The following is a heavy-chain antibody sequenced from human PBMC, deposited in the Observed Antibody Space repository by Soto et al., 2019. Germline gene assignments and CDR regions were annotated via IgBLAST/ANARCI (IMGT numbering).Heavy chain of an antibody. J-gene: IGHJ3*02. Sequence: PGGSLRLSCAASGFTCSDYYMSWIRQAPGKGLEWVSYISSSGSTIYYADSVKGRFTISRDNAKNSLYLQMTSLRAEDTAVYYCARVHFYFYDSSGFRAYAFDMWGQGTLVTVSS. CDR3: ARVHFYFYDSSGFRAYAFDM. CDR2: ISSSGSTI. CDR1: GFTCSDYY. D-gene: IGHD3-22*01. V-gene: IGHV3-11*01.